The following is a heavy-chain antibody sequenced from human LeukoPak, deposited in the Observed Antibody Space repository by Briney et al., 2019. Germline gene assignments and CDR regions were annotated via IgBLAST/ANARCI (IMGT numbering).Heavy chain of an antibody. CDR3: AREIRDSGSYYDWFDP. J-gene: IGHJ5*02. D-gene: IGHD1-26*01. CDR2: INPNSGGT. V-gene: IGHV1-2*02. Sequence: ASVKVSCKASGYTFTGYYMHWVRQAPGQGLEWMGWINPNSGGTNYAQKFQGRVTMTRDTSISTAYMELGRLRSDDTAVYYCAREIRDSGSYYDWFDPWGQGTLVTVSS. CDR1: GYTFTGYY.